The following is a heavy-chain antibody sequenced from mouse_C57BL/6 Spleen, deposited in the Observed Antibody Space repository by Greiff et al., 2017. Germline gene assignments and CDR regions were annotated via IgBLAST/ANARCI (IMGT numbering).Heavy chain of an antibody. CDR1: GYTFTDYY. CDR3: ARYDGYQYYFDY. CDR2: IYPGSGNT. D-gene: IGHD2-3*01. J-gene: IGHJ2*01. Sequence: VQLQQSGAELVRPGASVKLSCKASGYTFTDYYINWVKQRPGQGLEWIARIYPGSGNTYYNEKFKGKATLTAEKSSSTAYMQLSSLTSEDSAVYFCARYDGYQYYFDYWGQGTTLTVSS. V-gene: IGHV1-76*01.